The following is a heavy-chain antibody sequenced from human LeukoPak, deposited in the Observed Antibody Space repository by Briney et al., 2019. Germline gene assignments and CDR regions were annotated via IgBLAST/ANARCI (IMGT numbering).Heavy chain of an antibody. Sequence: SETPSLTCTVSGGSISSYYWSWIRQPPGKGLEWIGYIYYSGSTNYNPSLKSRVTISVDTSKNQFSLKLSSVTAADTAVYYCARYSYGYGEDYYYYGMDVWGQGTTVTVSS. D-gene: IGHD5-18*01. CDR2: IYYSGST. J-gene: IGHJ6*02. CDR1: GGSISSYY. V-gene: IGHV4-59*08. CDR3: ARYSYGYGEDYYYYGMDV.